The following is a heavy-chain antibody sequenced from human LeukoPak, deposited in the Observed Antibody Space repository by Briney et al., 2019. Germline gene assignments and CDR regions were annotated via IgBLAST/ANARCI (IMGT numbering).Heavy chain of an antibody. Sequence: GGSLRLSCAGSGFTFSDYSLNWVRQAPGKGREWLSNIGSSSSTVYYADSVKGRFTISRDNAKDSLYLQMNSLRAEDTAVYYCARDIKYSSGWYLGYWGQGTLVTVSS. CDR1: GFTFSDYS. CDR3: ARDIKYSSGWYLGY. J-gene: IGHJ4*02. D-gene: IGHD6-19*01. V-gene: IGHV3-48*01. CDR2: IGSSSSTV.